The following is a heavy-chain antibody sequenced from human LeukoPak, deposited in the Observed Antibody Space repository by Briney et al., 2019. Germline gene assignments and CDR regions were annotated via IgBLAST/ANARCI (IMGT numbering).Heavy chain of an antibody. CDR1: GFTFSSYD. V-gene: IGHV3-13*01. CDR2: IGSAGDT. J-gene: IGHJ4*02. D-gene: IGHD6-19*01. CDR3: ANGAVAGIDY. Sequence: GGSLRLSCAASGFTFSSYDMHWVRQATGKGLEWVSGIGSAGDTYYPDSVKGRFTISRDNSKNTLYLQMNSLRAEDTAVYYCANGAVAGIDYWGQGTLVTVSS.